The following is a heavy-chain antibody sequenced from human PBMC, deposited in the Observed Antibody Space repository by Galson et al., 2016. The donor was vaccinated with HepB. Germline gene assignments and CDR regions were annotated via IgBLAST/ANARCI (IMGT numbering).Heavy chain of an antibody. V-gene: IGHV4-39*01. D-gene: IGHD3-22*01. CDR1: GASISSSTYY. CDR2: MSYGGST. Sequence: ETLSLTCTVSGASISSSTYYWGWIRQPPGKGLEWLGSMSYGGSTYYNPSLKSRVTISVGTSKNQFPLRLISVTAADTAVYYCARLLYYYDTSGIYYFDYWGQGTLVTVSS. J-gene: IGHJ4*02. CDR3: ARLLYYYDTSGIYYFDY.